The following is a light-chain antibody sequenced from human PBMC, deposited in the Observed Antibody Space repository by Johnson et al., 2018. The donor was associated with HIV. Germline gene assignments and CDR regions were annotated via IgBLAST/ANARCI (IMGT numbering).Light chain of an antibody. Sequence: QSVLTQPPSVSAAPGQKVTISCSGSSSNIGNNYVSWYQQLPGTAPKLLIYDNNKRPSGIPDRFSGSKSGTSATLGITGLQTGDEADYYCGTWDSSLSAGGYVSGTGTKVTV. CDR1: SSNIGNNY. J-gene: IGLJ1*01. V-gene: IGLV1-51*01. CDR2: DNN. CDR3: GTWDSSLSAGGYV.